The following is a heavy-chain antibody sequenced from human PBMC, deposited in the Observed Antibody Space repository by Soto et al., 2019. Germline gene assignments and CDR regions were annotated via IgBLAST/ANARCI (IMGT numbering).Heavy chain of an antibody. V-gene: IGHV1-69*08. Sequence: QVQLVQSGAEVKKPGSSVKVSCKASGGTFSSYTISWVRQAPGQGLEWMGRIIPILGIANYAQKFQGRVTITADKSTSTAYMELSSLRSEDTAVYYCARDGGSESLDYWGQGTLVTVSS. CDR1: GGTFSSYT. J-gene: IGHJ4*02. CDR2: IIPILGIA. D-gene: IGHD3-16*01. CDR3: ARDGGSESLDY.